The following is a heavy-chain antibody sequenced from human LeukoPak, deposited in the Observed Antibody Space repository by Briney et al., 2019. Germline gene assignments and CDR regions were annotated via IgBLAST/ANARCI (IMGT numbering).Heavy chain of an antibody. V-gene: IGHV4-4*07. D-gene: IGHD6-13*01. CDR1: GGSMSSYD. CDR3: ARVSSSWYQDWYFDL. CDR2: TYNSGST. Sequence: KSSETLSLTCTVSGGSMSSYDWSWIRQPAGKGLEWIGRTYNSGSTNYNPSLKSRVIMSVDTSKNQFSLKLSSVTAADTAVYYCARVSSSWYQDWYFDLWGRGTLVTVSS. J-gene: IGHJ2*01.